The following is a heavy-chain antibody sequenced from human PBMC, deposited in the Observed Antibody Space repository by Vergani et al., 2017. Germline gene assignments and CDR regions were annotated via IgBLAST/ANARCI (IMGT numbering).Heavy chain of an antibody. Sequence: QVQLVQSGAEVKKPGASVKVSCKASGYTFTSYGISWVRQAPGQGLEWMGWISAYNGNTNYEQKLQGRGTMTTDTSTSTSYMELRSLRSDDTAVYYCARVDIVVVPAATTFYYYYYMDVWGKGTTVTVSS. CDR3: ARVDIVVVPAATTFYYYYYMDV. V-gene: IGHV1-18*01. CDR2: ISAYNGNT. D-gene: IGHD2-2*01. CDR1: GYTFTSYG. J-gene: IGHJ6*03.